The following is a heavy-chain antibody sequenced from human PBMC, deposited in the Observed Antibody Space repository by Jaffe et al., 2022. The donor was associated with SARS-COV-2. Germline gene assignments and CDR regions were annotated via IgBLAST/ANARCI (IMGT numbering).Heavy chain of an antibody. CDR3: ARDATVGSSYYYYGIDV. D-gene: IGHD6-13*01. Sequence: QVQLQESGPGLVKPSETLSLTCTVSGGSISRYYWSWIRQPPGKGLEWIGYIYYSGSTNYNPSLKSRVTISLDTSKNQFSLNLTSVTAADTAIYYCARDATVGSSYYYYGIDVWGQGATVTVSS. CDR1: GGSISRYY. J-gene: IGHJ6*02. CDR2: IYYSGST. V-gene: IGHV4-59*08.